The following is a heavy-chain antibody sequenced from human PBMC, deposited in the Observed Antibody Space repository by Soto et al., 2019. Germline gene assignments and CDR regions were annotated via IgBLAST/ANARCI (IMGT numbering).Heavy chain of an antibody. CDR1: GGSVSTTSSY. J-gene: IGHJ3*02. CDR3: ARRHLGPIDI. CDR2: MSYSGTT. Sequence: QLQLQESGPGLVRPSETLALTCTVSGGSVSTTSSYWGWIRQPPGKGLAWIGHMSYSGTTYYNPSLKSRVTISVDTSMNQFSLNLSSVTAADTAVYYCARRHLGPIDIWGQGTMVTVSS. V-gene: IGHV4-39*01.